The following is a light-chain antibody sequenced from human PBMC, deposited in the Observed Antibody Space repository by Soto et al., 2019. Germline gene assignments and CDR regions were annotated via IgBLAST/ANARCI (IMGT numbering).Light chain of an antibody. CDR1: SSDVGDYNY. CDR2: EGT. CDR3: TSYISNSREVL. V-gene: IGLV2-14*01. Sequence: QSALTQPASVSGAPGQSITISCTGTSSDVGDYNYVSWYQQHPGKAPKLMIYEGTNRPSGVSHSFSGSKSGNTASLTISGLQAEEEANYYCTSYISNSREVLFGGGTTLTVL. J-gene: IGLJ2*01.